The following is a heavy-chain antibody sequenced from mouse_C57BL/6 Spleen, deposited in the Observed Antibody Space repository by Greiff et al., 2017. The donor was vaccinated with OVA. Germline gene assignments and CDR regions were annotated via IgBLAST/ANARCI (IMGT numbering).Heavy chain of an antibody. J-gene: IGHJ3*01. Sequence: EVHLVESGGGLVKPGGSLKLSCAASGFTFSDYGMHWVRQAPEQGLEWVAYISSGSSTIYYADTVKGRFTISRDNSKNTLFLQMTSLRSEDTAMYYCARSLYYGISYWGQGTLVTVSA. V-gene: IGHV5-17*01. CDR1: GFTFSDYG. CDR2: ISSGSSTI. D-gene: IGHD2-1*01. CDR3: ARSLYYGISY.